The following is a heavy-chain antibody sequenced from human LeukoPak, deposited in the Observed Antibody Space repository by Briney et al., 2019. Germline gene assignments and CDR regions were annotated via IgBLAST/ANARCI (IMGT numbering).Heavy chain of an antibody. V-gene: IGHV1-46*01. J-gene: IGHJ5*02. CDR1: GYTFTSYY. D-gene: IGHD1-26*01. Sequence: ASVKVSCKASGYTFTSYYMHWVRQAPGQGLEWMGLINPTGGSTGYAQKFQGRVTMTRDMSTSTDYMELSSLRSEDTAIYYRARDNSVGDNAWWFDPWSQGTLATVSS. CDR3: ARDNSVGDNAWWFDP. CDR2: INPTGGST.